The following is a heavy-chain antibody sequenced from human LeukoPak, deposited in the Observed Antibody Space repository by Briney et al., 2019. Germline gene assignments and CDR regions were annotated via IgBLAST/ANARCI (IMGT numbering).Heavy chain of an antibody. V-gene: IGHV4-30-2*01. Sequence: SETLSLTCAVSGGSIGSGGYSWSWIRQPPGKGLEWIGYIYHSGSTYYNPSLKSRVTISVDRSKNQFSLKLSSVTAADTAVYYCARAVFSWNDVPELFDYWGQGTLVTVSS. D-gene: IGHD1-1*01. CDR1: GGSIGSGGYS. CDR2: IYHSGST. J-gene: IGHJ4*02. CDR3: ARAVFSWNDVPELFDY.